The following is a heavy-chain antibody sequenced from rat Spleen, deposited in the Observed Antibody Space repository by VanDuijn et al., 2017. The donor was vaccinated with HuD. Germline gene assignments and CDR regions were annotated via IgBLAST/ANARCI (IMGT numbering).Heavy chain of an antibody. CDR3: ARDIYGGYSELGYFAY. CDR2: ITNASGGT. V-gene: IGHV5-25*01. D-gene: IGHD1-11*01. CDR1: GLSFSNYD. Sequence: EVQLVESGGGLVQPGRSMKLSCAASGLSFSNYDMAWVRQAPGKGLEWVASITNASGGTHYPDSVKGRFTISRDIAKSTLYLQMDSLRSEDTATYCCARDIYGGYSELGYFAYWGQGTLVTVSS. J-gene: IGHJ3*01.